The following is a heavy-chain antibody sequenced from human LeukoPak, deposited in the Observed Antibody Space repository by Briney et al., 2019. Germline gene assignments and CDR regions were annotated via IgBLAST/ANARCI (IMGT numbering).Heavy chain of an antibody. CDR2: ISGSGGST. D-gene: IGHD1-26*01. V-gene: IGHV3-23*01. J-gene: IGHJ4*02. Sequence: GGSLRLSCAASGFTFSTHSMNWVRQAPGKGLEWVSAISGSGGSTYYADSVKGRFTISRDNSKNTLYLQMNSLRAEDTAVYYCAKDRGWWGLPDYWGQGTLVTVSS. CDR3: AKDRGWWGLPDY. CDR1: GFTFSTHS.